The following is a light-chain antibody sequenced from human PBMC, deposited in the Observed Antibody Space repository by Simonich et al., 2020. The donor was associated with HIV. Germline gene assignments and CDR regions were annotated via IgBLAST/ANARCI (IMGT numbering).Light chain of an antibody. CDR3: QQLNSYPFT. CDR1: QGISSY. V-gene: IGKV1-9*01. CDR2: AAS. Sequence: DIQLTQSPSFLSASVGDRVTITCRTDQGISSYLAWYQKKPGKAPKLLIYAASTLQSGVPSRFSGSGTGTEFTLTISSLQPEDFATYNCQQLNSYPFTFGQGTKVEIK. J-gene: IGKJ1*01.